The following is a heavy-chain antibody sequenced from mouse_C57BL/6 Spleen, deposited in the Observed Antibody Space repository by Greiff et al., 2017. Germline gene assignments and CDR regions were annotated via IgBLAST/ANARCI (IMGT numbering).Heavy chain of an antibody. V-gene: IGHV1-12*01. Sequence: QVQLQQSGAELVRPGASVKMSCKASGYTFTSYNMHWVKQTPRQGLEWIGAIYPGNGDTSYNQKFKGKATLTVDKSSSTAYMQLSSLTSEDSAVYFCSITTVVARTMDYWGQGTSVTVSS. CDR1: GYTFTSYN. CDR2: IYPGNGDT. J-gene: IGHJ4*01. CDR3: SITTVVARTMDY. D-gene: IGHD1-1*01.